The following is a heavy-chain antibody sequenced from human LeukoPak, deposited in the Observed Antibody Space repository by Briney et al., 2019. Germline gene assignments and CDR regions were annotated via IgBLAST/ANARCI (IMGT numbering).Heavy chain of an antibody. D-gene: IGHD3-16*01. V-gene: IGHV4-34*01. Sequence: PSETLSLTCAVYGGSLSGYTWSWIRQPPGKGLEWIGQINHYRTTNYMLSVKSRVTISIDTSRNQFSLKLWSVTAADTAMYFCARGEKETSALFWRGGMFEYWGQGNQVTVS. J-gene: IGHJ4*02. CDR1: GGSLSGYT. CDR3: ARGEKETSALFWRGGMFEY. CDR2: INHYRTT.